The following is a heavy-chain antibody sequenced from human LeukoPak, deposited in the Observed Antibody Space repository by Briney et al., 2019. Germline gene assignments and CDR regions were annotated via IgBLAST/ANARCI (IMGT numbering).Heavy chain of an antibody. CDR1: GFTFSNYE. V-gene: IGHV3-48*03. Sequence: GGSLRLSCAASGFTFSNYEMHWVRRAPGKGLEWVSYISSGGSTVYYADSVKGRFTVSRDNAKNSLYLQMSSLRAEDTAVYYCARGGSFVEYWGQGTLISVSS. D-gene: IGHD3-10*01. CDR2: ISSGGSTV. J-gene: IGHJ4*02. CDR3: ARGGSFVEY.